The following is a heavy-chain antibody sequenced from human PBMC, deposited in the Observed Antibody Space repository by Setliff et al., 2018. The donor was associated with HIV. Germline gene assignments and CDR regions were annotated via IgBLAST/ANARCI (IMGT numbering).Heavy chain of an antibody. V-gene: IGHV4-38-2*02. CDR1: GYSITNGYY. J-gene: IGHJ4*02. CDR2: IYHDGST. CDR3: ARKGDGYSY. Sequence: PSETLSLTCSVSGYSITNGYYWGWIRQPPGKGLEWVGSIYHDGSTYYNPSLRSRVTISVDTSKNQFSLKLSSVTAADTAVYYCARKGDGYSYWGQGTLVTVSS. D-gene: IGHD5-12*01.